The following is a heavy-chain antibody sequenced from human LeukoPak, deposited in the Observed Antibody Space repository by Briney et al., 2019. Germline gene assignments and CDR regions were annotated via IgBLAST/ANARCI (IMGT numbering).Heavy chain of an antibody. CDR3: ARHYGDSAARYGMDV. V-gene: IGHV4-39*01. Sequence: SETLSLTCTVSGGSISSANYYWDWIRQPPGKGLEWIGSISYTGSTYYSPSLKSRVIISVDRSKNQFSLKLSSVTAADTAVYFCARHYGDSAARYGMDVWGQGTTVTVSS. CDR1: GGSISSANYY. J-gene: IGHJ6*02. CDR2: ISYTGST. D-gene: IGHD4-17*01.